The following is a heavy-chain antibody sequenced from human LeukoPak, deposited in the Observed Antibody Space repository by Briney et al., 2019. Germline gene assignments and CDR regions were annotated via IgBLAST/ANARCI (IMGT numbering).Heavy chain of an antibody. Sequence: GGSLRLSCAASGFTISSYGMHCVRQAPGKGLEWVAFIRYDGSNKYYADSVKGRFTISRDNSKNTLYLQMNSLRVEDKAVYYCAKDQRYCGSRGDPPEIPYWGQGTLVTVSS. D-gene: IGHD1-26*01. CDR1: GFTISSYG. CDR3: AKDQRYCGSRGDPPEIPY. J-gene: IGHJ4*02. CDR2: IRYDGSNK. V-gene: IGHV3-30*02.